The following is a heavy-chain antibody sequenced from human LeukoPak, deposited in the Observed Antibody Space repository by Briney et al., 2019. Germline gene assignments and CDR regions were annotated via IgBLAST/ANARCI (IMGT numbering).Heavy chain of an antibody. D-gene: IGHD5-24*01. CDR2: ISAYNGNT. CDR3: ARDRLDGYNPPYFDY. CDR1: GYTFTSSG. V-gene: IGHV1-18*01. J-gene: IGHJ4*02. Sequence: ASVKVSCKASGYTFTSSGISWVRQAPGQGLEWMGWISAYNGNTNYAQKLQGRVTMTTDTSTSTAYMELRSLRSDDTAVYYCARDRLDGYNPPYFDYWGQGTLVTVSS.